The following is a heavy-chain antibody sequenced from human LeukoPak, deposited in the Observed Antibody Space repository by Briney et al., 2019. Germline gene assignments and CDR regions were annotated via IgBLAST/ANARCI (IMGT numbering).Heavy chain of an antibody. D-gene: IGHD6-13*01. J-gene: IGHJ4*02. CDR1: GFTFSSYE. Sequence: GGSLRLSCEASGFTFSSYEMTWVRQAPGKGLEWVSYIGSSGNSMYYADSVKGRFTISRDNSKNTLFLQMNSLRVEDTAIYYCAKDAAGPEYWGQGTRVTVSS. CDR2: IGSSGNSM. CDR3: AKDAAGPEY. V-gene: IGHV3-48*03.